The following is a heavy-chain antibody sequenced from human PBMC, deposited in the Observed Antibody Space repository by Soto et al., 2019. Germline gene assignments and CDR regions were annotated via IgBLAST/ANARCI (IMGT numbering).Heavy chain of an antibody. CDR2: IYTSGST. J-gene: IGHJ4*02. Sequence: PSETLSLTCAVSGGSISSYYWSWIRQTAGKGLEWIGRIYTSGSTNYNPSLKSRVTMSVDTSKNQFSLKLSSVTAVGTAVYYCARVLNWNYFDFWGQGTLVTVSS. CDR3: ARVLNWNYFDF. D-gene: IGHD1-20*01. V-gene: IGHV4-4*07. CDR1: GGSISSYY.